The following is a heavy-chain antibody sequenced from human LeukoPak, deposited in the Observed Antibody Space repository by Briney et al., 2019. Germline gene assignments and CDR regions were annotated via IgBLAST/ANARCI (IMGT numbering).Heavy chain of an antibody. D-gene: IGHD3-10*01. J-gene: IGHJ4*02. V-gene: IGHV3-15*01. CDR1: GFTFSNAW. CDR2: IKSKTDGGTT. Sequence: GGSQRLSCAASGFTFSNAWMSWVRQAPGKGPEWVGRIKSKTDGGTTDYAAPEQDRFTISRDDSKNTLYLQINSLKTEDTAVYYCTTRGDFGGELYWGQGTLVTVSS. CDR3: TTRGDFGGELY.